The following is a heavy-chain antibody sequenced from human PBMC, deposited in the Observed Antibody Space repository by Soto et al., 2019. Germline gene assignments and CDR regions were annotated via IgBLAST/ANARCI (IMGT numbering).Heavy chain of an antibody. Sequence: EVPLLDSGGGLVQPGGSLRLSCAASGFTFSCCAMSWVRQAPGKGLEWVSTIHGDGDYMQYTDSVKGRFTISRDNSRNTLYLQMDSLRGDDTAVYDCVKNRGGGSYTSWSFASWGRGTLVTVSS. CDR1: GFTFSCCA. CDR3: VKNRGGGSYTSWSFAS. D-gene: IGHD1-26*01. V-gene: IGHV3-23*01. J-gene: IGHJ2*01. CDR2: IHGDGDYM.